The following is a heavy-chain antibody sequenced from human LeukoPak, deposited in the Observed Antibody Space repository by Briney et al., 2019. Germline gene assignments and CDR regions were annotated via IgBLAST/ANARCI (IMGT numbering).Heavy chain of an antibody. CDR1: GGSISSSSYY. Sequence: SETLSLTCTVSGGSISSSSYYWGWIRQPPGKGLEWIGSIYYSGSAYYNPSLKSRVTISVDTSKNQFSLKLSSVTAADTAVYYCARLRHYYDSSGYRTPIYFDYWGQGTLVTVSS. J-gene: IGHJ4*02. D-gene: IGHD3-22*01. V-gene: IGHV4-39*01. CDR3: ARLRHYYDSSGYRTPIYFDY. CDR2: IYYSGSA.